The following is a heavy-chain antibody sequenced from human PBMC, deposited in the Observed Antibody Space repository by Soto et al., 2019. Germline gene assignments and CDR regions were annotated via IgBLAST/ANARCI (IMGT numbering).Heavy chain of an antibody. D-gene: IGHD1-26*01. CDR1: GFSFSSYG. V-gene: IGHV3-33*03. CDR2: IWYDGSNK. Sequence: SLRLSCAASGFSFSSYGMHWVRQAPGKGLDWVAVIWYDGSNKYYAESVKGRFTISRDNSKNTLYVQMNSLTVEDTAVYYCARAQYTGSYFDACDVWGQGTMVTVS. J-gene: IGHJ3*01. CDR3: ARAQYTGSYFDACDV.